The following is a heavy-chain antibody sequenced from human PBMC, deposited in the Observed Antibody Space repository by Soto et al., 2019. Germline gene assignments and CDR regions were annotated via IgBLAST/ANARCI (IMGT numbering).Heavy chain of an antibody. CDR1: GYTFTSYG. J-gene: IGHJ5*02. D-gene: IGHD5-12*01. Sequence: ASVKVSCKASGYTFTSYGISWVRQAPGQGLEWMGWISAYNGNTNYAQKLQGRVTMTTDTSTSTAYMELRSLRSDDTAVYYCAIEGRGYSGYEEDWFDPLGQGTLVTVSS. V-gene: IGHV1-18*01. CDR3: AIEGRGYSGYEEDWFDP. CDR2: ISAYNGNT.